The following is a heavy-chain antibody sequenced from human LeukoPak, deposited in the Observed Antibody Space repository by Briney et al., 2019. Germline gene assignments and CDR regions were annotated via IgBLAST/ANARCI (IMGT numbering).Heavy chain of an antibody. Sequence: GRSLRLSCAGSGFTFRSYAMHWVRQAPGKGLEWVAVISYDGSNKDYADSVKGRFTISRDNSKNTLFLQMNSLRAEDTAVYYCAKEIFNGFDIWGQGTMVTVSS. CDR2: ISYDGSNK. J-gene: IGHJ3*02. CDR3: AKEIFNGFDI. V-gene: IGHV3-30-3*01. CDR1: GFTFRSYA.